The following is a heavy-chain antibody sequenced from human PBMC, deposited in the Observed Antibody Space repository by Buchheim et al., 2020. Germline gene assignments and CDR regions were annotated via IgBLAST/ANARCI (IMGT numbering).Heavy chain of an antibody. CDR2: IIPILGIA. D-gene: IGHD3-3*01. CDR3: ARALYYDFWSGPLYYYGMDV. Sequence: QVQLVQSGAEVKKPGSSVKVSCKASGGTFSSYAISWVRQAPGQGLEWMGRIIPILGIANYAQKFQGRVTITADKSTSTASMELSSLRSEDTAVYYCARALYYDFWSGPLYYYGMDVWGQGTT. J-gene: IGHJ6*02. V-gene: IGHV1-69*04. CDR1: GGTFSSYA.